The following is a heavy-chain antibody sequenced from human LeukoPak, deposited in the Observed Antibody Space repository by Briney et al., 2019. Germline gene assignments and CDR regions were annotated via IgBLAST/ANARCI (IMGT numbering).Heavy chain of an antibody. CDR2: IIPIFGTA. Sequence: GSSVKVSCKASGGTFSSYAISWVRQAPGRGLEWMGGIIPIFGTANYAQKFQGRVTITTDESTSTAYMELSSLRSEDTAVYYCARATLGYCSSTSCYRGRTGDYYMDVWGKGTTVTVSS. J-gene: IGHJ6*03. D-gene: IGHD2-2*02. V-gene: IGHV1-69*05. CDR1: GGTFSSYA. CDR3: ARATLGYCSSTSCYRGRTGDYYMDV.